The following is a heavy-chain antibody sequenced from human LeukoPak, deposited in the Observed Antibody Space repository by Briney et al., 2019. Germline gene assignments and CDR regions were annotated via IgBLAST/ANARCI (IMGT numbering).Heavy chain of an antibody. CDR3: ARRSVGWGFDY. CDR1: GFTFSSYS. D-gene: IGHD6-19*01. V-gene: IGHV3-48*04. Sequence: GGSLRLSCAASGFTFSSYSMNWVRQAPGKGLEGVSYISSSSSTIYYADSVKGRFTISRDNAKNSLYLQMNSLRAEDTAVYYCARRSVGWGFDYWGQGTLVTVAS. CDR2: ISSSSSTI. J-gene: IGHJ4*02.